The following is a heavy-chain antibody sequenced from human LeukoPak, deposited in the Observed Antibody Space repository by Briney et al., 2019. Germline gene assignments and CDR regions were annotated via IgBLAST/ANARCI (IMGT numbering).Heavy chain of an antibody. D-gene: IGHD7-27*01. CDR1: GFSFSGTY. CDR3: AKDKHNWGSDY. CDR2: INKNGDET. Sequence: HAGGSLRLSCAASGFSFSGTYMSWVRQALGEGPEWVSGINKNGDETYYVDSVKGRFTISRDNSKNMLFLQINSLRAEDTAVYYCAKDKHNWGSDYWGQGTLVTVPS. V-gene: IGHV3-23*01. J-gene: IGHJ4*02.